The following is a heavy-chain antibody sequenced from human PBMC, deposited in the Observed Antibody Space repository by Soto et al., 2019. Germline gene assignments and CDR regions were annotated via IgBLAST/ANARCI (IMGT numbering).Heavy chain of an antibody. Sequence: VVSLRLSCSSSGFTFISYLMSWFLQAPGKGLEWVSNIKQDGSEKYYVDSVKGRLTISRDNAKNSLYLQMNSLRAEDTAVYYCARGRSYYDSSGNGMAVWGQGTTVTVSS. D-gene: IGHD3-22*01. V-gene: IGHV3-7*03. J-gene: IGHJ6*02. CDR2: IKQDGSEK. CDR3: ARGRSYYDSSGNGMAV. CDR1: GFTFISYL.